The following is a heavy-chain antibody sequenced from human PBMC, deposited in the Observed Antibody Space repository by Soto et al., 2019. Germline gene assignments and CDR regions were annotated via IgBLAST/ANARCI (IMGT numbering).Heavy chain of an antibody. J-gene: IGHJ4*02. CDR3: ARGSGRYYYDSSGYSNHFDY. D-gene: IGHD3-22*01. Sequence: VAVIWYDGSNKYYADSVKGRFTISRDNSKNTLYLQMNSLRAEDTAVYYCARGSGRYYYDSSGYSNHFDYWGQGTLVTVSS. CDR2: IWYDGSNK. V-gene: IGHV3-33*01.